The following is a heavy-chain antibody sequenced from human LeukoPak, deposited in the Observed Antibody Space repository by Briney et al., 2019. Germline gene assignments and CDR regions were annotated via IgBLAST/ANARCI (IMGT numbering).Heavy chain of an antibody. CDR2: ITSSTTTI. Sequence: PGGSLRLSCAASGFTFSSYNMNWVRQAPGKGLEWVSYITSSTTTIYYADSVKGRFTISRDNAKNSLYLQMNSLKIEDTAVYYCTIDCCSWERGATTGGRYWGQGTLVTVSS. CDR1: GFTFSSYN. D-gene: IGHD1-26*01. V-gene: IGHV3-48*01. CDR3: TIDCCSWERGATTGGRY. J-gene: IGHJ4*02.